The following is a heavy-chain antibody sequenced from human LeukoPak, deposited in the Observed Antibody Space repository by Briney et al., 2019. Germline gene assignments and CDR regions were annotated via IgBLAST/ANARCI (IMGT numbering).Heavy chain of an antibody. Sequence: GGSMRLSCVVSGFTFSDFHMSWLRQAPGKGLEWISYITNSGSDIEYADSVKGRFTISWDNAKKSLYLEMNTLRAEDTAIYYCACPYRSRFDYWGQGTLVTVSS. CDR2: ITNSGSDI. D-gene: IGHD6-13*01. CDR1: GFTFSDFH. CDR3: ACPYRSRFDY. V-gene: IGHV3-11*01. J-gene: IGHJ4*02.